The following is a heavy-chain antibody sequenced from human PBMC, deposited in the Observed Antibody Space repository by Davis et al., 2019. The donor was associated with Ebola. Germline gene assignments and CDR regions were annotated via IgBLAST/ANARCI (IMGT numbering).Heavy chain of an antibody. CDR1: AGSFSGYY. CDR3: ARGGAIFGAQSVFDI. J-gene: IGHJ3*02. CDR2: INHSGST. V-gene: IGHV4-34*01. D-gene: IGHD3-3*01. Sequence: PSETLSLTCGVYAGSFSGYYWNWIRQPPGKGLEWIGEINHSGSTNYNPSLKSRLTISIDTSKIQFSLKLTSVTAADTAVYYCARGGAIFGAQSVFDIWGQGTMVTVSS.